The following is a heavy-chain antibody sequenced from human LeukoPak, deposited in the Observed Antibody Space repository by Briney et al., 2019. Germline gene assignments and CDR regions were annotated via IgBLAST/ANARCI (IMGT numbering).Heavy chain of an antibody. CDR3: ARDEQWLVHGYLDY. V-gene: IGHV3-33*01. CDR1: GFTFSSYG. D-gene: IGHD6-19*01. CDR2: IWYDGSNK. J-gene: IGHJ4*02. Sequence: GGSLRLSCAASGFTFSSYGMHWVRQAPGKGLEWVAVIWYDGSNKYYADSVKGRFTIFRDNSKNTLYLQMNSLRAEDTAVYYCARDEQWLVHGYLDYWGQGTLVTVSS.